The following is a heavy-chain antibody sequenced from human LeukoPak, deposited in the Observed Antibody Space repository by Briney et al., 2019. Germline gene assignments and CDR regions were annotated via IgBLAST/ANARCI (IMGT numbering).Heavy chain of an antibody. CDR3: ARHGRKPGTADGLDI. CDR2: IYPGDSDT. J-gene: IGHJ3*02. D-gene: IGHD1-14*01. CDR1: GYSFPDYW. Sequence: GEPLKISCKASGYSFPDYWIGWVRQMPGKSLEWIGIIYPGDSDTRESRSSQVQVTVSADTSITTAYLQWKRLRALDAAMSFCARHGRKPGTADGLDIWGQGTMVTVSS. V-gene: IGHV5-51*01.